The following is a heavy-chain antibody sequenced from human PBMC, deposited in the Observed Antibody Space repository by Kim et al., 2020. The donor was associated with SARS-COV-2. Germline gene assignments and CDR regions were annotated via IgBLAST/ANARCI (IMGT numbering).Heavy chain of an antibody. CDR3: ARRMSNTSGWGSHYCDL. J-gene: IGHJ4*02. CDR1: GGSFSGYY. Sequence: SETLSLTCAVYGGSFSGYYWSWIRQPPGKGLEWIGEINHSGRTNYNPSRKSRVTISVDTSKNQFSLKLTPVTAADTAVYFCARRMSNTSGWGSHYCDLWGQGILVTVSS. D-gene: IGHD3-10*01. CDR2: INHSGRT. V-gene: IGHV4-34*01.